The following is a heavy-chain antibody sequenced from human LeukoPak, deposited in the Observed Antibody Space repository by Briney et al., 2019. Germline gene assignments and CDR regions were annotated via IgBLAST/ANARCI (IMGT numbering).Heavy chain of an antibody. V-gene: IGHV4-4*07. CDR1: GGSISSYY. J-gene: IGHJ4*02. D-gene: IGHD6-13*01. Sequence: SETLSLTCTVSGGSISSYYWSWIRQPAGKGLEWIGRIYTSGSTNYNPSLKSRVTMSVDTSKNQFSLKLGSVTAADTAVYYCAKSPLGSSWYYFDYWGQGTLVTVSS. CDR2: IYTSGST. CDR3: AKSPLGSSWYYFDY.